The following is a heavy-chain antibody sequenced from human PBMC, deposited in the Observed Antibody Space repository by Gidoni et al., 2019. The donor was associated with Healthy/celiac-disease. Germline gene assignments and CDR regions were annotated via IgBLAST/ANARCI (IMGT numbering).Heavy chain of an antibody. V-gene: IGHV4-59*08. CDR2: IYYSGST. Sequence: QVQLQESGPGLVKPSETLSLTCTVSGGSISSYYWSWIRQPPGKGLEWIGYIYYSGSTNYNPSLKSRVTISVDTSKNQFSLKLSSVTAADTAVYYCARQLGWGSSWFDPWGQGTLVTVSS. D-gene: IGHD7-27*01. CDR3: ARQLGWGSSWFDP. CDR1: GGSISSYY. J-gene: IGHJ5*02.